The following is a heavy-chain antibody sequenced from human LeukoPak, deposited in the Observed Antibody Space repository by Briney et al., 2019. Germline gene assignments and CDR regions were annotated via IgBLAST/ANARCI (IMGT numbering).Heavy chain of an antibody. CDR3: AGGSYYVMIDY. J-gene: IGHJ4*02. D-gene: IGHD1-26*01. V-gene: IGHV3-48*03. CDR2: ISSSGSTI. CDR1: GFTFSSYE. Sequence: GGSLRLSCAASGFTFSSYEMNWVRQAPGKGLEWVSYISSSGSTIYYADSVKGRFTISRDNAKNSLYLQMNSLRAEDTAVYYCAGGSYYVMIDYWGQGTLVTVSS.